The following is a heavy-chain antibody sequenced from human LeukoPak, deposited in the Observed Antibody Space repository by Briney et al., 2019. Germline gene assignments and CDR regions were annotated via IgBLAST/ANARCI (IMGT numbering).Heavy chain of an antibody. J-gene: IGHJ4*02. Sequence: SETLSLTCAVYGGSFSGYYWSWIRQPPGKGLEWIGEINHSGSTNYNPSLKSRVTISVDTSKNQFSLKLSSVTAADTAVYYCARSPYFDWLFYFDYWGQGTLVTVSS. V-gene: IGHV4-34*01. D-gene: IGHD3-9*01. CDR1: GGSFSGYY. CDR3: ARSPYFDWLFYFDY. CDR2: INHSGST.